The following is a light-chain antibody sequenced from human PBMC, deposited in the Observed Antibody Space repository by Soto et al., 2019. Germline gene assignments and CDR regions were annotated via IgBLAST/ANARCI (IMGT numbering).Light chain of an antibody. CDR1: QTISSW. CDR3: QHYNSYSEA. CDR2: KAS. V-gene: IGKV1-5*03. J-gene: IGKJ1*01. Sequence: DIKMAHSPSTLSGYVGDRVTITCRPSQTISSWLAWYQQKPGKAPKLLIYKASTLKSGVPSRFSGSGSGTEFTLTISSLQPDDFAPYYCQHYNSYSEAFGQGTKVDIK.